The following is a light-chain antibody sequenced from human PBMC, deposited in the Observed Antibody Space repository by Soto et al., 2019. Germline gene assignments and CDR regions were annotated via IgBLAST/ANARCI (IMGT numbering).Light chain of an antibody. CDR2: DAS. CDR1: QSVSSY. V-gene: IGKV3-11*01. CDR3: REYGSSGR. Sequence: EIVLTQSPATLSLSPGERATLSCRASQSVSSYLAWYQQKPGQAPRLLIYDASKRATGIPARFSGSGSGTDFTLTISGLASDEFRVYCRREYGSSGRFGEGTKVDIK. J-gene: IGKJ1*01.